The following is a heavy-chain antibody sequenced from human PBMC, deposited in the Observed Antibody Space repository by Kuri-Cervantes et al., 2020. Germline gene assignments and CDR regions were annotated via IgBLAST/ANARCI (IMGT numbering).Heavy chain of an antibody. D-gene: IGHD2/OR15-2a*01. V-gene: IGHV3-30*02. CDR1: GFIFADYG. CDR3: AKDRGGSAWPDPFFYTMDV. Sequence: GESLKISCAATGFIFADYGMYWVRQAPGKGLEWVAFIRYDGNQKYYGDSMRGRFTVSRDNIQRTVSLHMNSLRPEDTAVYYCAKDRGGSAWPDPFFYTMDVWGKGTTVTVSS. J-gene: IGHJ6*04. CDR2: IRYDGNQK.